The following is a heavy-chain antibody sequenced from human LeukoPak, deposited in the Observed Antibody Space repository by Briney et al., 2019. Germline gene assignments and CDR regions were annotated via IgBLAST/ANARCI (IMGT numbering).Heavy chain of an antibody. CDR3: ARRGYCSGGSCYSSKNYYYYYYMDV. J-gene: IGHJ6*03. V-gene: IGHV1-18*01. CDR2: ISAYNDNT. D-gene: IGHD2-15*01. CDR1: GYTFTSYG. Sequence: ASVKVSCKASGYTFTSYGISWVRQAPGQGLEWMGWISAYNDNTNYAQKLQGRVTMTTDTSTSTAYMELRSLRSDDTAVYYCARRGYCSGGSCYSSKNYYYYYYMDVWGKGTTVTVSS.